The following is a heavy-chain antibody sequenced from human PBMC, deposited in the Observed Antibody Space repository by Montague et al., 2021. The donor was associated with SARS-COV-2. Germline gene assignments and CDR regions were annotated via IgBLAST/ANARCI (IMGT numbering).Heavy chain of an antibody. CDR1: GGSFSGYY. J-gene: IGHJ6*03. D-gene: IGHD3-10*01. CDR3: ARLRDGVVPSPILGVGPYYSYYYMDV. V-gene: IGHV4-34*01. Sequence: SETLSLTCAVHGGSFSGYYWNWIRQRPGKGLEWIGEINHGGSTKYSPSLKSRLTISADTSKNQFSLKLTSVAAADTAVYYCARLRDGVVPSPILGVGPYYSYYYMDVWGRGTTVTVSS. CDR2: INHGGST.